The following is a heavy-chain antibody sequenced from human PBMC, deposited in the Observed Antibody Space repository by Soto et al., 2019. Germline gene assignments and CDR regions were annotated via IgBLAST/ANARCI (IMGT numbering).Heavy chain of an antibody. D-gene: IGHD5-12*01. CDR3: ASLDPYSGYDFYFDY. CDR1: YFTVSSYA. J-gene: IGHJ4*02. Sequence: AGSLRLSCSASYFTVSSYARNWVLQAPGKLLEWVSGISASTYYADSVKGRFTISRDTSKNTLYLQMNSLRAEDTAVYYCASLDPYSGYDFYFDYWGQGTLVTVSS. V-gene: IGHV3-23*01. CDR2: ISAST.